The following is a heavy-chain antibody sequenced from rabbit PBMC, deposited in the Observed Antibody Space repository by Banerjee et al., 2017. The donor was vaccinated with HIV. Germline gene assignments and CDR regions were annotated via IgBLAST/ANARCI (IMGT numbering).Heavy chain of an antibody. V-gene: IGHV1S40*01. J-gene: IGHJ4*01. CDR3: ARGGSYPNLYFDL. CDR2: IYTGSNGST. Sequence: QSLEESGGDLVKPGASLTLTCTASGFSFSSGYWICWVRQAPGKGLEWIGCIYTGSNGSTYYASWAKGRFIISKTSSTTVTLQMTSLTAADTATYFCARGGSYPNLYFDLWGPGTLVTVS. D-gene: IGHD3-1*01. CDR1: GFSFSSGYW.